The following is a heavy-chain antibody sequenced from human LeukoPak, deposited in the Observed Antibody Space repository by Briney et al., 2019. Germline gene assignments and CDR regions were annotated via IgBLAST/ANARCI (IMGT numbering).Heavy chain of an antibody. CDR2: IHYSGST. CDR1: GGSITNYY. CDR3: ARKGEYYYDSGNLWPAWVDL. D-gene: IGHD3-10*01. Sequence: PSETLSLTCTVSGGSITNYYWSWIRQPPGKGLELIGYIHYSGSTYSSPSLRSRVTISVDMSRSEFSLKLTSVTAADTAVYFCARKGEYYYDSGNLWPAWVDLWGQGTLVTVSS. J-gene: IGHJ5*02. V-gene: IGHV4-59*01.